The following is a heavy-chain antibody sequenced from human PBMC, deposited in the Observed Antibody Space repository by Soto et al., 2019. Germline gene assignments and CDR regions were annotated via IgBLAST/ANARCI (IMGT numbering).Heavy chain of an antibody. V-gene: IGHV3-30-3*01. J-gene: IGHJ6*02. CDR2: ISYDGTIT. CDR1: GFTISNYG. D-gene: IGHD2-2*01. Sequence: VGSLRLSCAASGFTISNYGMHWVRQAPGKGLEWVAVISYDGTITYYADSVKGRFTISRDNSKNTLYLQMNSLRTEDTAVYYCATTRVGPCSSSICFSGIFDGMDVWGQGTTVNVSS. CDR3: ATTRVGPCSSSICFSGIFDGMDV.